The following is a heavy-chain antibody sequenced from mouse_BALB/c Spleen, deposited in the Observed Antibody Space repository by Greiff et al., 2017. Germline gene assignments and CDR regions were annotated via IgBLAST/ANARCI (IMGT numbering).Heavy chain of an antibody. CDR1: GFNIKDYY. Sequence: VQLQQSGAELVRSGASVKLSCTASGFNIKDYYMHWVKQRPEQGLEWIGWIDPENGDTEYAPKFQGKATMTADTSSNTAYLQLSSLTSEDTDVYYCNAGYGNYAAMDYWGQGTSVTVSS. CDR2: IDPENGDT. J-gene: IGHJ4*01. D-gene: IGHD2-1*01. CDR3: NAGYGNYAAMDY. V-gene: IGHV14-4*02.